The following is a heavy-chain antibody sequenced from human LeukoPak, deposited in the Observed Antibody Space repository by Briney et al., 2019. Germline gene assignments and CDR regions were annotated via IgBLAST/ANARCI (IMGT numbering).Heavy chain of an antibody. Sequence: QPGRSLRLSCAASGFSFNSYDMHWVRQAPGKGLEWVAVIRFDVSNKFYANSVKGRFTISRDNAKNSLYLQMNSLRAEDTAVYYCAREATYVDTAIIDYWGQGTLVTVPS. CDR3: AREATYVDTAIIDY. D-gene: IGHD5-18*01. CDR2: IRFDVSNK. CDR1: GFSFNSYD. V-gene: IGHV3-33*08. J-gene: IGHJ4*02.